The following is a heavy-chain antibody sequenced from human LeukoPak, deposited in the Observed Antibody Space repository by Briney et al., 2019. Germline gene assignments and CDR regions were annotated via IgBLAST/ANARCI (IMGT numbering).Heavy chain of an antibody. D-gene: IGHD3-22*01. Sequence: GGSLRLSCAASGFTFSNYNMAWVRQAPGKGLEWVSYISSSGSTIYYADSVKGRFTISRDNAKNSLYLQMNSLRAEDTAVYYCARGYYDSSGYYDYYYYGMDVWGQGTTVTVSS. CDR1: GFTFSNYN. V-gene: IGHV3-11*01. J-gene: IGHJ6*02. CDR2: ISSSGSTI. CDR3: ARGYYDSSGYYDYYYYGMDV.